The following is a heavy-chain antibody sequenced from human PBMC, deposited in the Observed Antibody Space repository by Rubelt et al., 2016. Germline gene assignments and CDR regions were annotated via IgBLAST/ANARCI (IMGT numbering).Heavy chain of an antibody. D-gene: IGHD4-17*01. CDR2: INHSGST. CDR3: ARVYGDSPTYFDY. CDR1: GGSFSGYY. V-gene: IGHV4-34*01. J-gene: IGHJ4*02. Sequence: QVQLQQWGAGLLKPSETLSLTCAVYGGSFSGYYWSWIRQPPGKGLEWIGEINHSGSTNYNPSLKSRVTISVDTSKNQFSLKLSSGTAADTAVYYCARVYGDSPTYFDYWGQGTLVTVSS.